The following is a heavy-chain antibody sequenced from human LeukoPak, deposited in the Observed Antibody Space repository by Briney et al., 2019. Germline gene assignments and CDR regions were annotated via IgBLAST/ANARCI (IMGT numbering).Heavy chain of an antibody. CDR1: GGSISSSSYY. V-gene: IGHV4-39*07. J-gene: IGHJ3*02. Sequence: SETLSLTCTVSGGSISSSSYYWGWIRQPPGEGLEWIGSIYYSGSTNYSPSLKSRVTISVDTSKNQFSLKLSSVTAADTAVYYCARVDVDTATGGAFDIGGQGTMVTVSS. CDR3: ARVDVDTATGGAFDI. CDR2: IYYSGST. D-gene: IGHD5-18*01.